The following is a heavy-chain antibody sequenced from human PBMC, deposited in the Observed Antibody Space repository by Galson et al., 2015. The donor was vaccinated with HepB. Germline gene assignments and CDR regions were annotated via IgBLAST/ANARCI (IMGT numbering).Heavy chain of an antibody. CDR2: IYPGDPDT. D-gene: IGHD2-2*02. V-gene: IGHV5-51*03. Sequence: QSGAEVKKPGESLKISCKGSGYSFTSYWIGWVRQMPGKGLEWMGVIYPGDPDTRYSPSFQGQVTISADKSISTAYPQWSSLKASDTAMYYCARSYCSSTSCYTSLGWFDPWGQGTLVTVSS. J-gene: IGHJ5*02. CDR1: GYSFTSYW. CDR3: ARSYCSSTSCYTSLGWFDP.